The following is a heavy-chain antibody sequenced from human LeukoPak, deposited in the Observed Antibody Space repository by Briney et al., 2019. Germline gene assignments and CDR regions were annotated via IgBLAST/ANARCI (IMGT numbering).Heavy chain of an antibody. CDR2: ISSSNTYI. Sequence: PGGSLRLSCVASGFTFSSYSVNWVRQAPGTGLEWVSSISSSNTYIYYADSVKGRFTISRDNSKNTLYLQMNSLRGEDTAVYYCARKGSSSWFFDYWGQGTLVTVSS. J-gene: IGHJ4*02. CDR3: ARKGSSSWFFDY. D-gene: IGHD6-13*01. CDR1: GFTFSSYS. V-gene: IGHV3-21*04.